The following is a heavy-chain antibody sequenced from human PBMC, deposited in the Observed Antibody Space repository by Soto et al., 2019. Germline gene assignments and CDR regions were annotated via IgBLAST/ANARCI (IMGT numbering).Heavy chain of an antibody. Sequence: AETLSLTCTVSGGAIISSSYYLVCIRQPPWKGLEWIGSIYYSGSTYYNPSLKSRVTISVDTSKNQFSLKLSSVTAADTAVYYCASSVRYFDWLLRYNWFDPWGQGTLVTVS. D-gene: IGHD3-9*01. V-gene: IGHV4-39*01. CDR1: GGAIISSSYY. J-gene: IGHJ5*02. CDR3: ASSVRYFDWLLRYNWFDP. CDR2: IYYSGST.